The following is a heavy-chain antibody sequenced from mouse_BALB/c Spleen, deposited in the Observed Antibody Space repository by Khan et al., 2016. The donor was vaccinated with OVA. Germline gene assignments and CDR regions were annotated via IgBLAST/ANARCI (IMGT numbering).Heavy chain of an antibody. D-gene: IGHD2-12*01. CDR2: ISSGSNTI. CDR1: RFTFSSFG. J-gene: IGHJ3*01. CDR3: ASSRYGSWFVS. V-gene: IGHV5-17*02. Sequence: EVELVELGGGLVQPGGSRKLSCAASRFTFSSFGMHWVRQAPEKGLEWVAYISSGSNTIYYADTVKGRFTISRDNPKNTLLLQMTSLRSEDTAMYYCASSRYGSWFVSWGQGTLVTVSA.